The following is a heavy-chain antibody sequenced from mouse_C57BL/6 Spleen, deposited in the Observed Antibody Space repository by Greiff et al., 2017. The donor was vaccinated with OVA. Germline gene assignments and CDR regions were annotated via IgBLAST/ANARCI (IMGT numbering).Heavy chain of an antibody. J-gene: IGHJ4*01. D-gene: IGHD2-3*01. Sequence: QVQLQQPGTELVKPGASVKLSCKASGYTFTSYWMHWVKQRPGQGLEWIGNINPSNGGTNYNEKFKSKATLTVDKSSSTAYMQLSSLTSEDSAVYYCARKMSYDGYYVGAMDYWGQGTSVTVSS. CDR2: INPSNGGT. V-gene: IGHV1-53*01. CDR3: ARKMSYDGYYVGAMDY. CDR1: GYTFTSYW.